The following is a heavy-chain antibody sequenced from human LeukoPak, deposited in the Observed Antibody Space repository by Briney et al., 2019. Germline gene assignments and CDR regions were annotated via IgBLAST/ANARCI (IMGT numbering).Heavy chain of an antibody. J-gene: IGHJ4*02. D-gene: IGHD2-2*01. Sequence: GSLRLSCAASGFTVSSNYMSWIRQPPGEGVEWIGEINHSGSTNYNPSLKSRVTISVDTSKNQFSLKLSSVTAADTAVYYCARVVPAARRAFDYWGQGTLVTVSS. CDR3: ARVVPAARRAFDY. CDR2: INHSGST. V-gene: IGHV4-34*01. CDR1: GFTVSSNY.